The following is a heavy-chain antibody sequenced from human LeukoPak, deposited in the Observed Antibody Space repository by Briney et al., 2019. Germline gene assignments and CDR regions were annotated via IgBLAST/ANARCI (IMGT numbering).Heavy chain of an antibody. J-gene: IGHJ4*02. D-gene: IGHD2-21*02. CDR2: ISSNGGST. CDR1: GFTFSSYA. CDR3: ARSRVTEGVYYFDY. Sequence: GGSLRLSCAASGFTFSSYAMHWVRPAPGKGLEYVSAISSNGGSTYYANSVKGRFTISRDNSKNTLYLQMGSLRAEDMAVYYCARSRVTEGVYYFDYWGQGTLVTVSS. V-gene: IGHV3-64*01.